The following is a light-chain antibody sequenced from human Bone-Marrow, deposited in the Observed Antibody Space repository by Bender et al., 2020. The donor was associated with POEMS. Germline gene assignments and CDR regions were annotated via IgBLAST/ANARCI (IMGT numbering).Light chain of an antibody. CDR2: GNT. CDR3: QSYDNSLGGWV. J-gene: IGLJ3*02. Sequence: QSVLTQPPSVSGAPGQRVTISCTGSSSNTGSGYDVHWYQQLPGTAPKLLIYGNTNRPSGVPDRFSGSKSGTSASLAITGLQAEDEGDYYCQSYDNSLGGWVFGGGTKLTVL. V-gene: IGLV1-40*01. CDR1: SSNTGSGYD.